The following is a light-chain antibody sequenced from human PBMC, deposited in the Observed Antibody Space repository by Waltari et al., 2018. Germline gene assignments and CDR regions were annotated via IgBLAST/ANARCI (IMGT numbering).Light chain of an antibody. J-gene: IGKJ1*01. CDR3: QHYVRLPAT. V-gene: IGKV3-20*01. Sequence: IVLTQSPGTLSLSPGERDTLSCRASQSVSRSLAWYQQKPGQAPKRLIYGASTRATGIPDWFSGSGSGTDFILTISSLDPEDFAIYFCQHYVRLPATFGQGTKVEFK. CDR1: QSVSRS. CDR2: GAS.